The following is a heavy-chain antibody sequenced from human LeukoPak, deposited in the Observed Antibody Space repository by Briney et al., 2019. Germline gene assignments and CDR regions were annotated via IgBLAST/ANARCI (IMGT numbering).Heavy chain of an antibody. J-gene: IGHJ4*02. CDR2: IKYHGSDE. D-gene: IGHD3-10*01. CDR3: ARIGGSGTYWDY. V-gene: IGHV3-7*01. Sequence: GGSLRLSCAASGFTFSDYWMSWVRQAPGKWLEWVANIKYHGSDEHYVDSVRGRFTISRDNAKNSLFLQMNSLRAEDTAVYYCARIGGSGTYWDYWGQGTLVTVSS. CDR1: GFTFSDYW.